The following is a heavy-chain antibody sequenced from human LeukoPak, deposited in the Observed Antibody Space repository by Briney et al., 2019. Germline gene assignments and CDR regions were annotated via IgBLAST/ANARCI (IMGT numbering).Heavy chain of an antibody. Sequence: ASVKVSCKASGYTFTSYGISWVRQAPGQGLEWMGWISAYNGNTNYAQKLQGRVTMTTDTSTSTAYMELRSLRSDDTAVYYCARVGWRYCSSTSCYEPDYWGQGTLVTVSS. V-gene: IGHV1-18*01. CDR2: ISAYNGNT. CDR1: GYTFTSYG. CDR3: ARVGWRYCSSTSCYEPDY. J-gene: IGHJ4*02. D-gene: IGHD2-2*01.